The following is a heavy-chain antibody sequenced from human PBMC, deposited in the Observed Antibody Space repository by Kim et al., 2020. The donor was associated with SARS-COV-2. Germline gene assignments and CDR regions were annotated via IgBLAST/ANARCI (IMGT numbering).Heavy chain of an antibody. CDR2: IYYSGST. Sequence: SETLSLTCTVSGGSISSYYWSWIRQPPGKGLEWIGYIYYSGSTNYNPSLKSRVTISVDTSKNQFSLKLSSVTAADTAVYYCARGYSYGKENYYYYGMDVWGQGTTVTVSS. CDR3: ARGYSYGKENYYYYGMDV. CDR1: GGSISSYY. V-gene: IGHV4-59*13. J-gene: IGHJ6*02. D-gene: IGHD5-18*01.